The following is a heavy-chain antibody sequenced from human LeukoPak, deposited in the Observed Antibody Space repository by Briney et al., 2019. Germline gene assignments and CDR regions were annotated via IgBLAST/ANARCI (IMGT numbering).Heavy chain of an antibody. CDR2: IYNTADYT. J-gene: IGHJ4*02. V-gene: IGHV3-23*01. Sequence: GGSLRLSCAASGFTFSSYAMSWVRQAPGKGLEWVSGIYNTADYTFYVGSVKGRFTISRDNSKDTLYLQMNSLRAEDTAVYYCARNENSGWGYFDYWGQGTLVTVSS. D-gene: IGHD5-12*01. CDR3: ARNENSGWGYFDY. CDR1: GFTFSSYA.